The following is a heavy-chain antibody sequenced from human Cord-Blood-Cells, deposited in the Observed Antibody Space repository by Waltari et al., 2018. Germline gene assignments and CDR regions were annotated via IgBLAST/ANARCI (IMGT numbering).Heavy chain of an antibody. Sequence: EVQLLESGGGLVQPGGSLRLSCAASGFTFSSYAMSWVRQAPGKGLEWVTASSGSGGSTYHARSVTGRFTISRDNSKSTLYMQMNSLGAEDTAVYYCANNYYDSSGYYSYYYYYYGMDVWGQGTTVTVSS. V-gene: IGHV3-23*01. CDR2: SSGSGGST. CDR3: ANNYYDSSGYYSYYYYYYGMDV. CDR1: GFTFSSYA. J-gene: IGHJ6*02. D-gene: IGHD3-22*01.